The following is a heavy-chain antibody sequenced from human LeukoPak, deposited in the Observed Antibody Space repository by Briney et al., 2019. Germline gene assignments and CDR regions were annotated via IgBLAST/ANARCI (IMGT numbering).Heavy chain of an antibody. CDR2: INHSGST. D-gene: IGHD3-10*01. V-gene: IGHV4-39*07. J-gene: IGHJ6*02. CDR3: ARERPYGSGIPRNPRIYGMDV. CDR1: GGSVSSGSYY. Sequence: SETLSLTCTVSGGSVSSGSYYWSWIRQPPGKGLEWIGEINHSGSTNYNPSLKSRVTISVDTSKNQFSLKLSSVTAADTAVYYCARERPYGSGIPRNPRIYGMDVWGQGTTVTVSS.